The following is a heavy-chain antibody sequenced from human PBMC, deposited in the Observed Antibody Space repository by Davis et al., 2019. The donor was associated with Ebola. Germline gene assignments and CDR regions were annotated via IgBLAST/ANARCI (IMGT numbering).Heavy chain of an antibody. D-gene: IGHD3-22*01. J-gene: IGHJ3*02. CDR1: GGSINSSGYY. Sequence: SETLSLTCSVSGGSINSSGYYWGWIRQPPGKGLEWIGSIYHSGTTYYNPSLKSRVTISVDTSKNQFSLKLSSVTAADTAVYYCARHASYYYDSSGYSLISAFDIWGQGTMVTVSS. V-gene: IGHV4-39*01. CDR2: IYHSGTT. CDR3: ARHASYYYDSSGYSLISAFDI.